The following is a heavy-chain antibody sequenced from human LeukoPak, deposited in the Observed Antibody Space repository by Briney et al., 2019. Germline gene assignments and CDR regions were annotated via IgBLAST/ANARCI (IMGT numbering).Heavy chain of an antibody. D-gene: IGHD3-16*01. CDR3: ARALSPFDYYYGMDV. V-gene: IGHV1-2*04. CDR1: GYTFTGYY. Sequence: ASVKVSCKASGYTFTGYYMHWVRQAPGQGLEWMGWINPNSGGTNYAQKFQGWVTMTRDTSISTAYMEPSRLRSDDTAVYYCARALSPFDYYYGMDVWGKGTTVTVSS. J-gene: IGHJ6*04. CDR2: INPNSGGT.